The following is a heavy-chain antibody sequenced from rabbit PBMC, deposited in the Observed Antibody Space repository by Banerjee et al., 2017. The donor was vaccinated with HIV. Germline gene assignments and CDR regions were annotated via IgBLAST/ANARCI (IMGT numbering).Heavy chain of an antibody. D-gene: IGHD6-1*01. V-gene: IGHV1S45*01. CDR1: GIDFSSYG. CDR2: IYTGDGNT. Sequence: QEQLVESGGGLVTLGGSLKLSCKASGIDFSSYGITWVRQAPGKGLEWIGCIYTGDGNTYYASWAKGRSTISTTSSTTVTLQMTSLTAADTATYFCAGYGWDYFNLWGQGTLVT. J-gene: IGHJ4*01. CDR3: AGYGWDYFNL.